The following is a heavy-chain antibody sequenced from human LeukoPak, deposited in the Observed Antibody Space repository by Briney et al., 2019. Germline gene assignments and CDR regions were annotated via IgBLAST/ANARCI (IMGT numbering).Heavy chain of an antibody. CDR1: GFTVSSNY. CDR2: IKQDGGEK. J-gene: IGHJ4*02. Sequence: GGSLRLSCAASGFTVSSNYMSWVRQAPGKGLEWVAHIKQDGGEKYYLDSVKGRFTISRDNSKNSLYLQMNSLRAEDTAVYYCARDPLPTLGGQGTLVTVSS. V-gene: IGHV3-7*01. D-gene: IGHD2/OR15-2a*01. CDR3: ARDPLPTL.